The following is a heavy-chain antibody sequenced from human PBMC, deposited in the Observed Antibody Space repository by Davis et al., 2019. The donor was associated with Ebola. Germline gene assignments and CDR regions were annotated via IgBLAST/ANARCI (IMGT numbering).Heavy chain of an antibody. CDR3: ARVMRKHDYIWGSNWFDP. J-gene: IGHJ5*02. Sequence: PSETLSLTCAVYGGSFSGYYWSWIRQPPGKGLEWIGEINHSGSTNYNPSLKSRVTISVDTSKNQFSLKLSSVTAADTAVYYCARVMRKHDYIWGSNWFDPWGQGTLVTVSS. CDR2: INHSGST. V-gene: IGHV4-34*01. CDR1: GGSFSGYY. D-gene: IGHD3-16*01.